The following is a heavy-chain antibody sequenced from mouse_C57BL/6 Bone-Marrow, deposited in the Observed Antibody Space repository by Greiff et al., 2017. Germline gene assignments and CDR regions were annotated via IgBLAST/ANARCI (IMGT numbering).Heavy chain of an antibody. CDR1: GFTFSSYA. CDR3: ARGLNWPGAMDY. CDR2: ISEGGSYT. J-gene: IGHJ4*01. V-gene: IGHV5-4*03. Sequence: EVMLVESGGGLVKPGGSLKLSCAASGFTFSSYAMSWVRQTPEKRLEWVATISEGGSYTNYPDNVKGRFTISRDNAKNNLYLQMSHLKAEDTAMYYCARGLNWPGAMDYWGQGTSVTVSS. D-gene: IGHD4-1*01.